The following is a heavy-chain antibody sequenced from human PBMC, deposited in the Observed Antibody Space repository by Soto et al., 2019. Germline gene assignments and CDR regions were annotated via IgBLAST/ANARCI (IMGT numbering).Heavy chain of an antibody. J-gene: IGHJ6*02. CDR1: GFTLTKAS. Sequence: AGGSLRLSCAASGFTLTKASMSWVRQATGKGLEWVGHIKSNADGGATDYAAPVKGRFTVSRDDSRNTLYLQLNSLKTEDTAVYYCTTAPFSFITLPGTSFLIGMDVWGQGTTVTVSS. CDR2: IKSNADGGAT. CDR3: TTAPFSFITLPGTSFLIGMDV. D-gene: IGHD3-10*01. V-gene: IGHV3-15*01.